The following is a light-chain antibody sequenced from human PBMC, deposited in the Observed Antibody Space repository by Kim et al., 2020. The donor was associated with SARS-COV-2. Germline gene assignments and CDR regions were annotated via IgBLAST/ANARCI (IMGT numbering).Light chain of an antibody. CDR3: NSRDSSGPVV. V-gene: IGLV3-19*01. Sequence: SSELTQDSAVPVALGQTVRITCQGDSLRSYYASWYQQKPGQAPVLVIYGKNNRPSGIPDRFSGSSSGNTASLTITGAQAEDEADYYCNSRDSSGPVVFGG. CDR1: SLRSYY. J-gene: IGLJ2*01. CDR2: GKN.